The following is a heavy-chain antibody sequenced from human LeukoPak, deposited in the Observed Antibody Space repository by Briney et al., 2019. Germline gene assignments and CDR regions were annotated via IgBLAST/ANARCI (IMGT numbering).Heavy chain of an antibody. CDR3: AKTHRITMIVVVIFDAFDI. V-gene: IGHV3-23*01. J-gene: IGHJ3*02. D-gene: IGHD3-22*01. CDR1: GFTFSSYG. CDR2: ISGSGGST. Sequence: GGSLILSCAASGFTFSSYGMSWVRQAPGKGLEWVSAISGSGGSTYYADSVKGRFTISRDNSKNTLYLQMNSLRAEDTAVYYCAKTHRITMIVVVIFDAFDIWGQGTMVTVSS.